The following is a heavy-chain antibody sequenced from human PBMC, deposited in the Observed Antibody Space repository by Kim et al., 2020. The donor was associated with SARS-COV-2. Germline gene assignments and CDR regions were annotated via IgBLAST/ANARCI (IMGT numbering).Heavy chain of an antibody. Sequence: SETLSLTCTVSGGSISSSSYYWGWIRQPPGKGLEWIGSIYYSGSTYYNPSLKSRVTISVDTSKNQFSLKLSSVTAADTAVYYCATRPVTYYYDSSGYSERSDWYFDLWGRGTLVTVSS. CDR2: IYYSGST. D-gene: IGHD3-22*01. V-gene: IGHV4-39*01. CDR3: ATRPVTYYYDSSGYSERSDWYFDL. J-gene: IGHJ2*01. CDR1: GGSISSSSYY.